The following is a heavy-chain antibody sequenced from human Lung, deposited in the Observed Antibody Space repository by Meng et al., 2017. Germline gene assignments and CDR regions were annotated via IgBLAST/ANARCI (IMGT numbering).Heavy chain of an antibody. D-gene: IGHD6-13*01. Sequence: QGERWQPGHEWKKPGASVKVSCKASGYTFAAYWIQWVRQAPGQGLEWMGRIDPKSDNTHYAQKFQGRVTMTRDTSISTAYMELSGLRSDDTAVYYCARDEDISAAGYLLGDFWGQGTLVTVSS. CDR1: GYTFAAYW. CDR2: IDPKSDNT. CDR3: ARDEDISAAGYLLGDF. V-gene: IGHV1-2*06. J-gene: IGHJ4*02.